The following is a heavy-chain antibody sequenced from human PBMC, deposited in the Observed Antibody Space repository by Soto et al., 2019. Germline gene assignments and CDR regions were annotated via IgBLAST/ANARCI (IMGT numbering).Heavy chain of an antibody. D-gene: IGHD2-21*02. CDR3: ARPETPYCGGDCGNFDY. V-gene: IGHV3-33*01. CDR1: GFTFSSYG. CDR2: IYYDGSNK. J-gene: IGHJ4*02. Sequence: PGGSLRLSCAASGFTFSSYGMHWVRQAPGKGLEWVAIIYYDGSNKYYADSVTGRFTISRDNSKNTLFLQMNSLRAEDTAVYYCARPETPYCGGDCGNFDYWGQGTPVTVSS.